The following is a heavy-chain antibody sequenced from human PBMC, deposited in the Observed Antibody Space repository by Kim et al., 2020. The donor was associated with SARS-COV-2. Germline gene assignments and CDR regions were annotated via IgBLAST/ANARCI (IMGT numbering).Heavy chain of an antibody. Sequence: SETLSLTCAVSGGSISSSSYYWVRKRQPQGKGREWIGSIYDSGSTNNNPALKSRVTISVDTTKNPFSLKLSSVTAADTAVYYCAREGVSDAFDFWGQGTMVTVSS. J-gene: IGHJ3*01. CDR3: AREGVSDAFDF. D-gene: IGHD2-8*01. CDR2: IYDSGST. CDR1: GGSISSSSYY. V-gene: IGHV4-39*01.